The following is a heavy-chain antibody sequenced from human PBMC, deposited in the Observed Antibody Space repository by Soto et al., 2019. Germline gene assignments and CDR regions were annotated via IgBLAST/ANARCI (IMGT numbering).Heavy chain of an antibody. CDR1: GFTFSSYS. Sequence: EVQLVESAGGLVKPGGSLRLSCAASGFTFSSYSMNWVRQAPGEGLEWVSSISASSSYIYYADSVKGRFTISRDNAKNSLYLQMNSLRAEDTAVYYCARAVHYDILTGYTDWGQGTLVTVSS. D-gene: IGHD3-9*01. CDR2: ISASSSYI. CDR3: ARAVHYDILTGYTD. V-gene: IGHV3-21*01. J-gene: IGHJ4*02.